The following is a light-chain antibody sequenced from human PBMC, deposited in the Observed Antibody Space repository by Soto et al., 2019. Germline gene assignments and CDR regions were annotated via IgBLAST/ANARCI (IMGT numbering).Light chain of an antibody. CDR2: HAT. V-gene: IGKV1-5*01. Sequence: QMSQPRSTLSSPIGYRVTITCLASQSISMWWAWCQQKPEKAPKLMIYHATSLESGVPSWFSGSGSGTVFTLTISIVQDDVLVYYCQQEYDSSSGTFGQGTKVDIK. CDR1: QSISMW. CDR3: QEYDSSSGT. J-gene: IGKJ1*01.